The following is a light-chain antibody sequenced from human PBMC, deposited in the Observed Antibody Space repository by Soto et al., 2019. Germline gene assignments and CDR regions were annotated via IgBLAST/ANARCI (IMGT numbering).Light chain of an antibody. CDR2: EVT. V-gene: IGLV2-14*01. Sequence: QSVLTQPASVSGSPGQSITISCTGTSTDVGGYNYVSWYQQHPGKAPKLLIYEVTSRPSEVSNRFSGSKSGNTASLTISGLQAEDEGYYYCASYTSGSTLVAFGGGTQLTVL. CDR1: STDVGGYNY. CDR3: ASYTSGSTLVA. J-gene: IGLJ2*01.